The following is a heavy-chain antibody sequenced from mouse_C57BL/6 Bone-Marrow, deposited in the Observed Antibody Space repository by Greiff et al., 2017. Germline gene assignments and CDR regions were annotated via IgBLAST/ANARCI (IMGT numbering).Heavy chain of an antibody. CDR1: GYTFTSYW. CDR3: AREGYDGYYWFAY. D-gene: IGHD2-3*01. J-gene: IGHJ3*01. CDR2: IDPSDSYT. Sequence: VQLQQPGAELVMPGASVKLSCKASGYTFTSYWMHWVKQRPGQGLEWIGEIDPSDSYTNYNQKFQGKSTLTVDKSSSTAYMQLSSLTSEDSAVYCCAREGYDGYYWFAYWGQGTLVTVSA. V-gene: IGHV1-69*01.